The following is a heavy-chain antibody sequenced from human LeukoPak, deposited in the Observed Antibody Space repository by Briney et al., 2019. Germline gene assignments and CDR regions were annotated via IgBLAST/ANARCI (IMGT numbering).Heavy chain of an antibody. CDR1: GGSVSSGSYY. J-gene: IGHJ3*02. Sequence: SESLSLARTVSGGSVSSGSYYWSWIRQPPGKGLEWIGYIYYSGSTYYNPSLKSRVTISVDTSKNQFSLKLSSVTAADTAAYYCARVGWLLLRCAFDIWGQGTMVTVSS. CDR2: IYYSGST. V-gene: IGHV4-61*01. CDR3: ARVGWLLLRCAFDI. D-gene: IGHD2-15*01.